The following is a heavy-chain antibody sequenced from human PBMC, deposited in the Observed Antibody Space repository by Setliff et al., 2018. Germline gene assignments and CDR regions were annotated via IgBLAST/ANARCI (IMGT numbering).Heavy chain of an antibody. D-gene: IGHD4-17*01. CDR1: GYSFTNYG. V-gene: IGHV1-18*01. J-gene: IGHJ3*02. CDR3: ARDSPTVVTHLRVFDI. CDR2: IGGYNGNR. Sequence: ASVKVSCKTSGYSFTNYGINWVRQAPGQGLEWMGWIGGYNGNRNNAQKFQGRVTMTTDTSTSTAYMELRSLGSDDTAVYYCARDSPTVVTHLRVFDIWGQGTRVTVSS.